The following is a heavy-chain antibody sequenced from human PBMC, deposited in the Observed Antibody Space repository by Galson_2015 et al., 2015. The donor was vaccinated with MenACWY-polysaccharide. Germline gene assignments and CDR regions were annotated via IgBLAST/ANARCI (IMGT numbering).Heavy chain of an antibody. Sequence: SVKVSCKAAGYTFTRHAIHWVRQAPGQGLEWMGWIATDSGNTRYSQMFQGRVTITGDTSASTSYMELSGLRPEDTAVYYCARDTGTIAVAGHFYFDYWGQGTLVTVSA. J-gene: IGHJ4*02. CDR3: ARDTGTIAVAGHFYFDY. CDR1: GYTFTRHA. CDR2: IATDSGNT. V-gene: IGHV1-3*04. D-gene: IGHD6-19*01.